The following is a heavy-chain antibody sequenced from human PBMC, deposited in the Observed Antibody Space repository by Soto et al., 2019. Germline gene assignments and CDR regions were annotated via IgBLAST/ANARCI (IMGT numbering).Heavy chain of an antibody. CDR3: AREDRPYYYYYYMDV. J-gene: IGHJ6*03. CDR1: GGSISSGGYY. V-gene: IGHV4-31*03. D-gene: IGHD6-6*01. Sequence: SETLSLTCTVSGGSISSGGYYWSWIRQHPGKGLEWIGYIYYSGSTYYNPSLKSRVTISVDTSKNQFSLKLSSVTAADTAVYYCAREDRPYYYYYYMDVWGKGTTVTVSS. CDR2: IYYSGST.